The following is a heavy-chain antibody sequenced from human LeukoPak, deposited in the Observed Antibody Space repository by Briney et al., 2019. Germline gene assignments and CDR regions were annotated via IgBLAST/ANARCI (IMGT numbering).Heavy chain of an antibody. CDR3: AKDLFSSWTFDY. CDR2: ISGSGGST. D-gene: IGHD6-13*01. CDR1: GFTFSSYA. V-gene: IGHV3-23*01. J-gene: IGHJ4*02. Sequence: GGSLRLSCAAPGFTFSSYAMSWVRQAPGKGLDWVSAISGSGGSTYCADSVKGRFTISKDNSKNTLYLQMNSLRAEATAVYYCAKDLFSSWTFDYWGQGTLVTVSS.